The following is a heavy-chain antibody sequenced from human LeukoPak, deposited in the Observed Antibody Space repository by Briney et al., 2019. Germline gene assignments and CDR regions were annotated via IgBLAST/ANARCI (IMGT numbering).Heavy chain of an antibody. V-gene: IGHV3-30-3*01. CDR3: ASSGWSLPLYYYYGMDV. J-gene: IGHJ6*02. Sequence: GGSLRLSCAASGFTFSSYAMNWVRQAPGKGLEWVAVISYDGSNKYYADSVKGRFTISRDNSKNTLYLQMNSLRAEDTAVYYCASSGWSLPLYYYYGMDVWGQGTTVTVSS. CDR2: ISYDGSNK. CDR1: GFTFSSYA. D-gene: IGHD6-19*01.